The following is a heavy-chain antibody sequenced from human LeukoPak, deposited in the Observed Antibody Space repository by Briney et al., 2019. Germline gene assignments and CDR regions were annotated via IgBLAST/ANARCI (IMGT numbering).Heavy chain of an antibody. CDR1: GYTFLDYA. J-gene: IGHJ4*02. D-gene: IGHD3-10*01. CDR2: ISGDGGSA. CDR3: AKASSGSSSRPVDY. V-gene: IGHV3-43*02. Sequence: VGSLRLSCVASGYTFLDYAMSWVREIRGKGLEWVSLISGDGGSASYADSVKGRFTISRDNSKNTLYLQMNSLRTEDTAFYYCAKASSGSSSRPVDYWGQGTLVTVSS.